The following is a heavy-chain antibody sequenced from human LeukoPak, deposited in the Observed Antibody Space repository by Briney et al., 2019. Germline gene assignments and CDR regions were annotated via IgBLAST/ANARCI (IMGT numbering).Heavy chain of an antibody. Sequence: GGSLRLSCAASGFTFSSYAMSWLRQAPGKGLEGVSTVHNGGAVTYYADCVKGRFTISRDNSKNTLFLQMDSLRADDTAVYYCAKCGSGWSHFDYSGQGTLVTVSS. CDR1: GFTFSSYA. D-gene: IGHD6-19*01. CDR2: VHNGGAVT. CDR3: AKCGSGWSHFDY. J-gene: IGHJ4*02. V-gene: IGHV3-23*01.